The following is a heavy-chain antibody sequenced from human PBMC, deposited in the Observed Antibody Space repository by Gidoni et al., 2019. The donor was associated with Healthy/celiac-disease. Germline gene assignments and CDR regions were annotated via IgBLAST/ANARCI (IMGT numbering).Heavy chain of an antibody. D-gene: IGHD5-12*01. V-gene: IGHV3-15*01. J-gene: IGHJ4*02. CDR2: IKSKTDGGTT. CDR3: TTDNSGYDYVY. Sequence: EVQLVESGGGLVKPGGSLRLPCAASAFPFSNAWMSWVRQAPGEGRECVGRIKSKTDGGTTDYAAPVKGRFTISRDDSKNTLYLQMNSLKTEDTAVYYCTTDNSGYDYVYWGQGTLVTVSS. CDR1: AFPFSNAW.